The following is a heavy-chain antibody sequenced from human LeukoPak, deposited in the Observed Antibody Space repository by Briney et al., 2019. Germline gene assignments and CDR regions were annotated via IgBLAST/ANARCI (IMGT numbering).Heavy chain of an antibody. CDR3: ARAQWLLDY. J-gene: IGHJ4*02. Sequence: SETLSLTCAVYGGSFSGDYWSWIRQPPGKGLEWIGEINHSGSTNYNPSLKSRVTISVDTSKNQFSLKLSSVTAADTAVYYCARAQWLLDYWGQGTLVTVSS. D-gene: IGHD5-12*01. CDR2: INHSGST. V-gene: IGHV4-34*01. CDR1: GGSFSGDY.